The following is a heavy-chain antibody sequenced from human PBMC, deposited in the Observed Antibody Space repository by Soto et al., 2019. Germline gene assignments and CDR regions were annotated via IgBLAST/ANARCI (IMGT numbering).Heavy chain of an antibody. J-gene: IGHJ4*02. D-gene: IGHD6-19*01. CDR1: GGSISSYY. V-gene: IGHV4-59*01. Sequence: SETLSLTCTVSGGSISSYYWSWIRQPPGKGLEWIAYIYYSGTTNYNPSLKSRVTISLDTSRNQFSLKLSSVTAADTAVYYCARARGWYSAYYFDYWGQGTLVTVSS. CDR2: IYYSGTT. CDR3: ARARGWYSAYYFDY.